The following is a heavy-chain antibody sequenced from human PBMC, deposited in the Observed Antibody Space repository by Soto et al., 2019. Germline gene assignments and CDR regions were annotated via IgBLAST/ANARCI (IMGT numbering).Heavy chain of an antibody. CDR3: VKDLNPGNYDVLTGSDYYAMDV. D-gene: IGHD3-9*01. CDR1: GFTFSSYA. Sequence: PGGSLRLSCSASGFTFSSYAMYWVRQAPGKGLEYVSAISSNGGSTYYADSVKGRFTISRDNSKNTLYLQMSSLRAEDTAVYYCVKDLNPGNYDVLTGSDYYAMDVWGQGTTVTVSS. CDR2: ISSNGGST. J-gene: IGHJ6*02. V-gene: IGHV3-64D*08.